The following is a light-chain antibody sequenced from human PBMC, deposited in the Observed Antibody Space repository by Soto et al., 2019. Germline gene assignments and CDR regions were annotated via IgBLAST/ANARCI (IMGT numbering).Light chain of an antibody. CDR3: QQYSRQAT. CDR1: QSIGYW. Sequence: DIQMTQSPSTLSASVGDRVTITCWASQSIGYWLAWYQQKPGKAPKPLIYMASSLESGVSPRFSGSGAGTEFTLSISSLQPDDFATYYCQQYSRQATFGQGTKVEIK. J-gene: IGKJ1*01. CDR2: MAS. V-gene: IGKV1-5*03.